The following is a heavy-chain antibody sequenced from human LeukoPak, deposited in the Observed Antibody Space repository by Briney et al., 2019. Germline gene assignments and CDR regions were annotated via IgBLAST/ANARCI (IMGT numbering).Heavy chain of an antibody. J-gene: IGHJ6*03. CDR1: GFTFSTYN. CDR2: ISRSSSYI. CDR3: ARVPWGAAAGFYYYYMDV. V-gene: IGHV3-21*01. Sequence: PGGSLRLSCAASGFTFSTYNMNWVRQAPGKGLEWVSSISRSSSYIFYADSVKGRFTISRDNAKNSLYLQMNSLRAEDTAVYYCARVPWGAAAGFYYYYMDVWGKGTTVTVSS. D-gene: IGHD6-13*01.